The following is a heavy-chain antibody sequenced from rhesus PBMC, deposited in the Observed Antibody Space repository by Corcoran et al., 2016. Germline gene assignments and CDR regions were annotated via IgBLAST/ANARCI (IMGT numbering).Heavy chain of an antibody. CDR2: IYWDDDK. CDR1: GFSLSTSGMG. V-gene: IGHV2-1*01. D-gene: IGHD4-23*01. J-gene: IGHJ4*01. CDR3: VRRRNEYSNYFDY. Sequence: QVTLKESGPALVKPTQTLTLTCIFSGFSLSTSGMGVGWIRQPPGRTLEWLAHIYWDDDKRYSTSLKSRLTNSKDTSKNKGVLTMTKMDPVETATYYCVRRRNEYSNYFDYWGQGVLVTVSS.